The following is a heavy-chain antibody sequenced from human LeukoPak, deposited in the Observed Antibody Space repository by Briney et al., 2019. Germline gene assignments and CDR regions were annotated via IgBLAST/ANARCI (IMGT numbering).Heavy chain of an antibody. D-gene: IGHD3-10*01. CDR2: IRYDGSNK. J-gene: IGHJ4*02. CDR1: GFTFSSYG. V-gene: IGHV3-30*02. CDR3: LITVVRGVISGY. Sequence: GGSLRLSCAASGFTFSSYGMHWVRQAPGKGLEWVAFIRYDGSNKYYADSVKGRFTISRDNSKNTLYLQMNSLRAEDTAVYYCLITVVRGVISGYWGQGTLVTVSS.